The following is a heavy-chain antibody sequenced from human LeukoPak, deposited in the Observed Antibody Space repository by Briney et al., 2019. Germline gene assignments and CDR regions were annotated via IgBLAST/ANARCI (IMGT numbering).Heavy chain of an antibody. J-gene: IGHJ4*02. CDR3: ARGPPDIDSSGYYYYFDY. D-gene: IGHD3-22*01. V-gene: IGHV1-69*05. CDR2: IIPIFGTA. CDR1: GGTFSSYA. Sequence: SVRVSCKASGGTFSSYAISWVRQAPGQGLEWMGGIIPIFGTANYAQKFQGRVTITTDESTSTAYMELSSLRSEDTAVYYCARGPPDIDSSGYYYYFDYWGQGTLVTVSS.